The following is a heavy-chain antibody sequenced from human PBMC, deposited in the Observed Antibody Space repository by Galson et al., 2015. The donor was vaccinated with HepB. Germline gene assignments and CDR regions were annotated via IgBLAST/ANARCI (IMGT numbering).Heavy chain of an antibody. CDR3: ASLAYSTMPAYFDY. D-gene: IGHD4-11*01. CDR2: IYPGESDI. Sequence: QSGAEVKKPGESLKISCKGTGYSITSYWIGWVRKMPGKGLEWMGIIYPGESDIRYSPSFQGQVTISADKSISTAYLQWSSLKASDTAMYYCASLAYSTMPAYFDYSGHGTLVTVSS. V-gene: IGHV5-51*03. J-gene: IGHJ4*01. CDR1: GYSITSYW.